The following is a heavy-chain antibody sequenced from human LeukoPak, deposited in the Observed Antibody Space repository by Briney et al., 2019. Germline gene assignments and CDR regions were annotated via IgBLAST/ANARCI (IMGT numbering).Heavy chain of an antibody. Sequence: ASVKVSCKASGYTFTGYYMHWVRQAPGQGLEWMGWINPNSGGTNYAQKFQGRVTMTRDTSISTAYMELSRLRSDDTAVYYCAGAGCRSTSCYTRLVYWGQGTLVTVSS. D-gene: IGHD2-2*02. V-gene: IGHV1-2*02. CDR1: GYTFTGYY. J-gene: IGHJ4*02. CDR2: INPNSGGT. CDR3: AGAGCRSTSCYTRLVY.